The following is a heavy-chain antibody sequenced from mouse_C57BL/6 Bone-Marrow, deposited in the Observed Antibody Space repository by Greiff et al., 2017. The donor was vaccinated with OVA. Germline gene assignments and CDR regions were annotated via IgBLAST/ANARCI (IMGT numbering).Heavy chain of an antibody. CDR2: IDPEDGDT. CDR3: ARRDYGVRGLDY. CDR1: GFNIKDYY. Sequence: EVQLQQSGAELVKPGASVKLSCTASGFNIKDYYMHWVKQRTEQGLEWIGRIDPEDGDTKYAPKFQGKATITADTSSNTAYLQLSSLTSEDTAVYYCARRDYGVRGLDYWGQGTTLTVSS. V-gene: IGHV14-2*01. D-gene: IGHD1-1*01. J-gene: IGHJ2*01.